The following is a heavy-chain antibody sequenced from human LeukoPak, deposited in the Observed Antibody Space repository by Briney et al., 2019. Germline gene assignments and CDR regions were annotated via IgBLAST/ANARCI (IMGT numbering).Heavy chain of an antibody. V-gene: IGHV1-2*02. CDR3: AREYYGSVSYSSLFDY. CDR1: GYTFTGYY. J-gene: IGHJ4*02. Sequence: ASGKVSCKASGYTFTGYYMHWVRQAPGQGLEWMGWITANSGGTNYAQKCQGRVTMTRDTSISTAYMELSRLRSDDTAVYYCAREYYGSVSYSSLFDYWGQGTLVTVSS. D-gene: IGHD3-10*01. CDR2: ITANSGGT.